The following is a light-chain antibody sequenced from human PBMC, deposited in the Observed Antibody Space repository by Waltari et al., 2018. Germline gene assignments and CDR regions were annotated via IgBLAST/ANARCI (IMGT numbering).Light chain of an antibody. CDR3: QHHNNWPPRWT. CDR1: QRVSSK. V-gene: IGKV3-15*01. J-gene: IGKJ1*01. Sequence: EIVMTQSPATLSVSPGERATLSCRASQRVSSKLAWYQQTPGQAPRLLIYGASTRATGVPARFSGSGSGPEYILTISSLQSEDFAVYYCQHHNNWPPRWTFGQGTKVEIK. CDR2: GAS.